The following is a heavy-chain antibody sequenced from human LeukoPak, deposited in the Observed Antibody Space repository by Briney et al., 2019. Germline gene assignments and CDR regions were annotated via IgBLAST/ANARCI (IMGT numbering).Heavy chain of an antibody. CDR3: ARGVPARVYCSGGSCYRYRAEYFQH. D-gene: IGHD2-15*01. Sequence: SETLSLTCTVSGGSISSSSYYWGWIRQPPGKGLEWIGSISYSGSTYYNPSLKSRVAISVDTSKNQFSLKLSSVTAADTAVYYCARGVPARVYCSGGSCYRYRAEYFQHWGQGTLVTVSS. CDR1: GGSISSSSYY. J-gene: IGHJ1*01. CDR2: ISYSGST. V-gene: IGHV4-39*07.